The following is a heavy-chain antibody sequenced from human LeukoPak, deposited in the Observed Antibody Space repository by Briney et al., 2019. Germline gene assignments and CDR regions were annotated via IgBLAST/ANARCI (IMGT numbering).Heavy chain of an antibody. CDR2: FHHSGHT. D-gene: IGHD3-22*01. CDR1: GDSINSSPYY. V-gene: IGHV4-39*01. Sequence: SETLSLTCTVSGDSINSSPYYWGWLRQPPGKGLEWLGSFHHSGHTYHNPSLNSRLTISVDTSKNRLSLNLNSVTATDTAVYYCARLGFTMILVATTWGQGTLVTVSS. CDR3: ARLGFTMILVATT. J-gene: IGHJ4*02.